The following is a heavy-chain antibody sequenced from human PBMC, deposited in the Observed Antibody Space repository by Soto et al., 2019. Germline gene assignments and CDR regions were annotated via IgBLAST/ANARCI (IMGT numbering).Heavy chain of an antibody. CDR2: IYYSGST. CDR3: ATSNWFDP. CDR1: GGSISSRGYY. J-gene: IGHJ5*02. Sequence: QLQLQESGPGLVKPSETLSLTCTVSGGSISSRGYYWGWIRQPPGKGLEWIGTIYYSGSTYYNPSLKTQVTISVDTSKNQFSLKLSSVTAADTAVYYCATSNWFDPWGQGTLVTVSS. V-gene: IGHV4-39*01.